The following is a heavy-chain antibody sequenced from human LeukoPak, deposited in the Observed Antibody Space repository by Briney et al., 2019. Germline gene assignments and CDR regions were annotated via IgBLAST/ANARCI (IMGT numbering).Heavy chain of an antibody. CDR3: TSAIAAAGNRYYYMDV. J-gene: IGHJ6*03. V-gene: IGHV3-49*03. Sequence: GGSLRLSCAASGFTFSSSAMNWFRQAPGKGLEWVGFIRSKAYGGTTEYAASVKGRFTISRDDSKSIAYLQMNSLKTEDTAVYYCTSAIAAAGNRYYYMDVWGKGTTVTVSS. D-gene: IGHD6-13*01. CDR1: GFTFSSSA. CDR2: IRSKAYGGTT.